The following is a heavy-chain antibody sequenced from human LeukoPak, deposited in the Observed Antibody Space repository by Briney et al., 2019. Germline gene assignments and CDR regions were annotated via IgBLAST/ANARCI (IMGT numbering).Heavy chain of an antibody. V-gene: IGHV3-49*04. Sequence: PGRSLRLSCTASGFTVGDYVMSWVRQAPGKGLEWVGFIRSKGYGGTTEYAASVKGRFTISRDDSKSFAYLQINSLKTEDTGVYYCTRGAYAAGYWGQGTLVTVSS. J-gene: IGHJ4*02. CDR2: IRSKGYGGTT. D-gene: IGHD4-17*01. CDR1: GFTVGDYV. CDR3: TRGAYAAGY.